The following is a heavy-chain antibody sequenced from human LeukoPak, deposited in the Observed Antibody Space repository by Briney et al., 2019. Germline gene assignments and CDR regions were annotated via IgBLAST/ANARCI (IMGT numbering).Heavy chain of an antibody. CDR2: ISGSGGST. Sequence: KPGGSLRLSCAASGFTFSSYAMSWVRQAPGKGLEWVSAISGSGGSTYYADSVKGRFTISRDNSKNTLYLQMNSLRAEDTAVYYCANRGYYYGSGSSPFDYWGQGTLVTVSS. CDR3: ANRGYYYGSGSSPFDY. CDR1: GFTFSSYA. J-gene: IGHJ4*02. V-gene: IGHV3-23*01. D-gene: IGHD3-10*01.